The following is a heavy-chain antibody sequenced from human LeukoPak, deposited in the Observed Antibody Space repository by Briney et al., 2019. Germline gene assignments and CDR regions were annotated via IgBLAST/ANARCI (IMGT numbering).Heavy chain of an antibody. D-gene: IGHD6-6*01. CDR2: IIPIFGTA. CDR1: GGTFSSYG. Sequence: SVKVSCKASGGTFSSYGINWVRQAPGQGLEWMGGIIPIFGTANYAQEFQGRVTITADESTSTAYMELSSLRSEDTAVYYCARLDEYSSSSRYYGMDVWGQGTTVTVSS. V-gene: IGHV1-69*13. J-gene: IGHJ6*02. CDR3: ARLDEYSSSSRYYGMDV.